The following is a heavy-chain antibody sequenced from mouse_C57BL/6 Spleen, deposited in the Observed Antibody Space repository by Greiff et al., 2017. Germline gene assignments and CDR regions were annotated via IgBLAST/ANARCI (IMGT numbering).Heavy chain of an antibody. CDR2: IYPGSGST. CDR1: GYTFTSYW. J-gene: IGHJ2*01. D-gene: IGHD1-1*01. V-gene: IGHV1-55*01. CDR3: ARGYYGSRVYYFDY. Sequence: VQLQQSGAELVKPGASVKMSCKASGYTFTSYWITWVKQRPGQGLEWIGDIYPGSGSTNYNEKFKSKATLTVDTSSSTAYMQLSSLTSEDSAVYYGARGYYGSRVYYFDYWGQGTTLTVSS.